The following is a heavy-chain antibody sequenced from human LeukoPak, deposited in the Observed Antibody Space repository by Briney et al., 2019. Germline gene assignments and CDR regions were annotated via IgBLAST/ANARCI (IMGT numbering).Heavy chain of an antibody. CDR2: INWNGGST. J-gene: IGHJ4*02. V-gene: IGHV3-20*04. CDR1: GFTFDDYG. D-gene: IGHD3-10*01. CDR3: ARALLYYYGSGSYYGTALGY. Sequence: SGGSLRLSCAASGFTFDDYGMSWVRQAPGKGLEWVSGINWNGGSTGYADSVKGRFTISRDYAKNSLYLQMNSLRAEDTALYYCARALLYYYGSGSYYGTALGYWGQGTLVTVSS.